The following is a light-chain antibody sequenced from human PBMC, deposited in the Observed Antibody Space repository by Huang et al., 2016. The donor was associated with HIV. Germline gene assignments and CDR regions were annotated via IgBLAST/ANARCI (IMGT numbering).Light chain of an antibody. V-gene: IGKV3-15*01. CDR2: GAS. CDR1: QSVRSN. CDR3: QQYNNWPPA. Sequence: EIVMTQSPATLSVSPGERATLSCRASQSVRSNLAWYQQKPGQPPRLLIYGASTRATGIPARFSGSGSGTEFTLTISSLQSEDFAVYNCQQYNNWPPAFGQGTKVEIK. J-gene: IGKJ1*01.